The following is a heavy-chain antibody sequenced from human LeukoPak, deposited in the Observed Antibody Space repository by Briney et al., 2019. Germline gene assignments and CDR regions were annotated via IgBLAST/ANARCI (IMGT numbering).Heavy chain of an antibody. D-gene: IGHD6-13*01. CDR2: MNPNSGNT. J-gene: IGHJ4*02. Sequence: ASVKVSCKASGYTFTRYDINWVRQATGQGLEWMGWMNPNSGNTGYAQKFQGRVTITRNTSISTAYMELSSLRSEDTAVYYCARSAAAGDHDYWGQGTLVTVSS. V-gene: IGHV1-8*03. CDR3: ARSAAAGDHDY. CDR1: GYTFTRYD.